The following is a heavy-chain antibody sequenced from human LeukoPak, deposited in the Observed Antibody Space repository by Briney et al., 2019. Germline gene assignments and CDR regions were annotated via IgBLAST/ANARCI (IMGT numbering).Heavy chain of an antibody. V-gene: IGHV4-30-2*01. CDR1: GGSISSGGYS. Sequence: SETLSLTCAVSGGSISSGGYSWSWIRQPPGKGLEWIGYIYHSGSTYYNPSLKSRVTISVDRSKNQFSLKLSSVTAADTAVYYCAGEDNSGETPPSWGQGTLVTVSS. J-gene: IGHJ4*02. D-gene: IGHD3-22*01. CDR2: IYHSGST. CDR3: AGEDNSGETPPS.